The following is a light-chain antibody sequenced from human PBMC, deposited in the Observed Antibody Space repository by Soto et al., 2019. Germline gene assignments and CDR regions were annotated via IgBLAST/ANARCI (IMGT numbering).Light chain of an antibody. CDR3: QQLRMYPST. CDR2: AAS. CDR1: QDIAIY. V-gene: IGKV1-9*01. Sequence: IQLTQSPSSLSASVGDRVTITCRASQDIAIYLAWYQQKPGEAPKLLIYAASTLYGGVPSRFSGSGSGTDCALTSTSLQAEDFATYYCQQLRMYPSTFGGGTKVEIK. J-gene: IGKJ4*01.